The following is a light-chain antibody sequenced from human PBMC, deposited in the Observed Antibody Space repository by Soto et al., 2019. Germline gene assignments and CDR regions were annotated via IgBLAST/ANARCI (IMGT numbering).Light chain of an antibody. CDR2: EVS. CDR1: SSDVGGYNY. CDR3: SSYTSSSTLVV. Sequence: QSALTQPASVSGSPGQSITISCTGTSSDVGGYNYVSWYQQHPGKAPKLMIYEVSNRPSGVSNRFSDSKSGNTASLTISGLQAEAAAAFYCSSYTSSSTLVVFGGGTKLTVL. V-gene: IGLV2-14*01. J-gene: IGLJ2*01.